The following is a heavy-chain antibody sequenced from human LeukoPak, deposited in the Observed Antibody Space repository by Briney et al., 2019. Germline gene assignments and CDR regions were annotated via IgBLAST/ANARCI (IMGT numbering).Heavy chain of an antibody. CDR2: ISYNGANK. CDR1: GFTFSHFA. Sequence: GGSLRLSCATSGFTFSHFAMHWVRQAPGKGLEWVALISYNGANKFYADSVKGRFTISRDNSKNTLYLQMNSMRADDTAVYYCARRTALEQYFDYWGQGTLVTVSS. V-gene: IGHV3-30*03. CDR3: ARRTALEQYFDY. J-gene: IGHJ4*02. D-gene: IGHD1/OR15-1a*01.